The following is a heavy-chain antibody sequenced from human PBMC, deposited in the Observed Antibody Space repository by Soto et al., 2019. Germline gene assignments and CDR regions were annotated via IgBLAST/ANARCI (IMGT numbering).Heavy chain of an antibody. CDR3: TSPYYYDSSAQGY. Sequence: EVQLVESGGGLVQPGGSLKLSCAASGFTFSGSAMHWVRQASGKGLEWVGRIRSKANSYATAYAASVKVRFTISRDDSKNTEYLQMNSLKTEDTAVYYCTSPYYYDSSAQGYWGQGTLVTVSS. D-gene: IGHD3-22*01. J-gene: IGHJ4*02. CDR2: IRSKANSYAT. CDR1: GFTFSGSA. V-gene: IGHV3-73*01.